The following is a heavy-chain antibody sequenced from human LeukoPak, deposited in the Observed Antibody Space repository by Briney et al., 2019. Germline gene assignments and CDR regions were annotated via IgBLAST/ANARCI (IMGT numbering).Heavy chain of an antibody. CDR2: ISSSSSYI. Sequence: GGSLRLSCAASGFTFSSYSMNWVRQAPGKGLEWVSSISSSSSYIYYADSVKGRFTISRDNAKNSLYLQMNSLRAEDTAVYYCASFSSSWSHNWFDPWGQGTLVTVSS. CDR3: ASFSSSWSHNWFDP. D-gene: IGHD6-13*01. V-gene: IGHV3-21*01. J-gene: IGHJ5*02. CDR1: GFTFSSYS.